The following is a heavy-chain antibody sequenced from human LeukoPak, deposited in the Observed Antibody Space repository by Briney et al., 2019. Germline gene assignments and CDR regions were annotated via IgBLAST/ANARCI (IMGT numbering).Heavy chain of an antibody. J-gene: IGHJ4*02. CDR1: GLTLNMYW. V-gene: IGHV3-7*03. CDR3: VSRRCSIPACCAASLHCFDY. D-gene: IGHD2-2*01. CDR2: IKQDGSEK. Sequence: GGSLRLSCAASGLTLNMYWLTWVRQAPGKGLEWVANIKQDGSEKNYVDSVKGRFTISRDNTKNSLYLQMNNLRDEDTAVYHCVSRRCSIPACCAASLHCFDYWGQGTRVTVSS.